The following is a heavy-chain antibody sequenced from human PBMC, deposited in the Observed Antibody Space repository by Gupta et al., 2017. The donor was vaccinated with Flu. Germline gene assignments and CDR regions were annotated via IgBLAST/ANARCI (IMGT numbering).Heavy chain of an antibody. CDR3: ARITGTTYANWFDP. CDR1: GFTFRSYS. D-gene: IGHD1-7*01. V-gene: IGHV3-21*01. CDR2: ISSSSSYI. J-gene: IGHJ5*02. Sequence: EVQLLESGGGLVKPGGSLRLSCAASGFTFRSYSMNWVRQAPGKGLEWVSSISSSSSYIYYADSVKGRFTISRDNAKNSLYLQMNSLRAEDTAVYYCARITGTTYANWFDPWGQGTLVTVSS.